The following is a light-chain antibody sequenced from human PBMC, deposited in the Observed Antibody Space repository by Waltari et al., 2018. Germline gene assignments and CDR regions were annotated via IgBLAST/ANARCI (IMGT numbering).Light chain of an antibody. Sequence: EIVMTQSPATLSVSPGERATLPCRASQSVSRHLAWYQQEPGQSPRLRIYGASTRATGIPARFIGSGSGTEFTLTISSMQSEDFAVYYCQQYNNWPPYTFGQGTKLEIK. CDR1: QSVSRH. CDR2: GAS. V-gene: IGKV3-15*01. CDR3: QQYNNWPPYT. J-gene: IGKJ2*01.